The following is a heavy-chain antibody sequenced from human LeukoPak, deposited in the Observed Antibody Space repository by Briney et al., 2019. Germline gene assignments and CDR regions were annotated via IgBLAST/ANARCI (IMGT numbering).Heavy chain of an antibody. Sequence: QSGGSLRLSCAASGFTFASYGMSWVCQAPGKGLEWVSFITTNGGRTSYADSVEGRFTISRDNPRNTLYMQMNSLRDEDTAVYYCAIMHGYYDGTGYWVQWGQGTLVTVSS. CDR2: ITTNGGRT. CDR3: AIMHGYYDGTGYWVQ. D-gene: IGHD3-22*01. CDR1: GFTFASYG. V-gene: IGHV3-23*01. J-gene: IGHJ1*01.